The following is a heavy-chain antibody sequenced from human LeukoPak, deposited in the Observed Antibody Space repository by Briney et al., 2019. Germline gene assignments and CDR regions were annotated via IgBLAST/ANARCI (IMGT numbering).Heavy chain of an antibody. D-gene: IGHD5-18*01. V-gene: IGHV1-69*01. CDR1: GGTFSSYA. CDR3: ARDPNTAMVNGGDY. J-gene: IGHJ4*02. Sequence: SVKVSCKASGGTFSSYAISWVRQAPGQGLEWMGGIISIFGTANYAQKFQGRVTITADESTSTAYMELSSLRSEDTAVYYCARDPNTAMVNGGDYWGQGTLVTVSS. CDR2: IISIFGTA.